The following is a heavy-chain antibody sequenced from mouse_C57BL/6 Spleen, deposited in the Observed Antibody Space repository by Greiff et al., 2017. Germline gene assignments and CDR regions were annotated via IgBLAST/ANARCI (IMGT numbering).Heavy chain of an antibody. D-gene: IGHD2-5*01. Sequence: DVQLQESGPGLVKPSQSLSLTCSVTGYSITSGYYWNWIRQFPGNKLEWMGYISYDGSNNYNPSLKNRISITRDTSKNQFFLKLNSVTTEDTATYYCASYSNYLGDAMDYWGQGTSVTVSS. CDR1: GYSITSGYY. CDR3: ASYSNYLGDAMDY. CDR2: ISYDGSN. J-gene: IGHJ4*01. V-gene: IGHV3-6*01.